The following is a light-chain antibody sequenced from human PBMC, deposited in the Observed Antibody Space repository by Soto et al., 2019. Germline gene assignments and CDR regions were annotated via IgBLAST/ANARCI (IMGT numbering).Light chain of an antibody. CDR1: QSLLHTSGDSY. J-gene: IGKJ1*01. V-gene: IGKV2-28*01. CDR2: LGS. Sequence: DIVMTQSPLSLSVTPGEPASISCRSSQSLLHTSGDSYLDWYLQRPGQSPLLLIYLGSKRASGVSDRFSGSGSGTRFTLRISRVEAEDVGFYYCMQAQQIPRTFGQGTKVDIK. CDR3: MQAQQIPRT.